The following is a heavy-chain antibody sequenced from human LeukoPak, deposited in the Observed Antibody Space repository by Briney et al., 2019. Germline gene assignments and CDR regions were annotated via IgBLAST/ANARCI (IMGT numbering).Heavy chain of an antibody. Sequence: PGGSLRLSCAASGFTFSSYAMSWVRQAPGKGLEWVSAISGSGGSTYYADSVKGRFTISRDNSKNTLYLQMNSLRAEDTAVYYCAKVGHQTCYDYVWGSYPTTRNFDYWGQGTLVTVSS. D-gene: IGHD3-16*02. J-gene: IGHJ4*02. CDR1: GFTFSSYA. CDR2: ISGSGGST. V-gene: IGHV3-23*01. CDR3: AKVGHQTCYDYVWGSYPTTRNFDY.